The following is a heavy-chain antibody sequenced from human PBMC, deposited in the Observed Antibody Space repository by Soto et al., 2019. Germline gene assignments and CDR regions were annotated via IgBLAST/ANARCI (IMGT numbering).Heavy chain of an antibody. CDR2: ISAYNGNT. Sequence: QVQLVQSGAEVKKPGASVKVSCKASGYTFTSYGISWVRQAPGQGLEWMGWISAYNGNTNYAQKLQGRVTMTTDKSTSTAYMELRSLRSDDTAVYYCARGCSSTSCYYGYYYYYMDVWGKGTTVTVSS. V-gene: IGHV1-18*01. J-gene: IGHJ6*03. CDR3: ARGCSSTSCYYGYYYYYMDV. D-gene: IGHD2-2*01. CDR1: GYTFTSYG.